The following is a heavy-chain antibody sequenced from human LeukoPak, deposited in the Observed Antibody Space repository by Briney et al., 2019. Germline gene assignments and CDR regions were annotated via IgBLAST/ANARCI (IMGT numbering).Heavy chain of an antibody. CDR3: ARGPIWFGELYFDY. CDR2: IYYSGST. CDR1: GGSISTSSYY. Sequence: SETLSLTCTVSGGSISTSSYYWGWIRQPPGKGLEWIGYIYYSGSTNYNPSLKSRVTISVDTSKNQFSLKLSSVTAADTAVYYCARGPIWFGELYFDYWGQGTLVTVSS. V-gene: IGHV4-61*05. J-gene: IGHJ4*02. D-gene: IGHD3-10*01.